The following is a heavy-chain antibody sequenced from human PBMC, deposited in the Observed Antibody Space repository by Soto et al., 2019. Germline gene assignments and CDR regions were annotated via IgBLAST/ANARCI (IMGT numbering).Heavy chain of an antibody. CDR2: ISYDGSNK. CDR3: AKEGEYSSSWLDY. V-gene: IGHV3-30*18. Sequence: HPGGSLRLSCAASGFTFSSYGMHWVRQAPGKGLEWVAVISYDGSNKYYADSVKGRFTISRDNSKNTLYLQMNSLRAEDTAVYYFAKEGEYSSSWLDYWGQGTLVTVSS. D-gene: IGHD6-13*01. CDR1: GFTFSSYG. J-gene: IGHJ4*02.